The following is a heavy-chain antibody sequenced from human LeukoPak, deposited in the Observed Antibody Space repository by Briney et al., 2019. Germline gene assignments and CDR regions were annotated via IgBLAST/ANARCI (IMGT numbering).Heavy chain of an antibody. V-gene: IGHV1-2*02. CDR2: INPNSGGT. Sequence: ASVKVSCKASGYTFTDYYTHWVRQAPGQGLEGMGWINPNSGGTNYAQKFQDRVTMTRDTSISTAYMELSSLRSDDTAVYYCARQANDHSGHDYWGQGTLVTVSS. CDR1: GYTFTDYY. CDR3: ARQANDHSGHDY. D-gene: IGHD3-22*01. J-gene: IGHJ4*02.